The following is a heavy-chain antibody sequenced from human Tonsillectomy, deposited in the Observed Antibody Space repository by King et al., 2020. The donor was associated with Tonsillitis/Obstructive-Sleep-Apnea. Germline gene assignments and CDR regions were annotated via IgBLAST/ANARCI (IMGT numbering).Heavy chain of an antibody. CDR3: ARGIVVMVYGSRIKVNDAFDI. CDR1: GYAFTSNY. Sequence: QLVQSGAEVKKPGASVKISCKASGYAFTSNYIHWVRQAPGQGLEWMGIINPIGGSTTYAQKFQDRITMTRDTSTSTVYMELSSLRSEDTAVYYCARGIVVMVYGSRIKVNDAFDIWGQGTMVIVSS. J-gene: IGHJ3*02. V-gene: IGHV1-46*01. CDR2: INPIGGST. D-gene: IGHD2-8*01.